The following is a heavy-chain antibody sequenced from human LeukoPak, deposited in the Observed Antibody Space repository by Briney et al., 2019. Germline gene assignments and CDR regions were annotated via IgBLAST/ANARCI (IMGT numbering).Heavy chain of an antibody. Sequence: PGGSLRLSCAASGFTFSAYAMSWVRQAPGKGLEWVSAISSSGDKTYYADSVKDRFTISRDNSQNTLSLQMYRLRAEDTAVYYCARVLSSYSGYDSPYYYYYYMDVWGKGTTVTVSS. J-gene: IGHJ6*03. D-gene: IGHD5-12*01. CDR1: GFTFSAYA. V-gene: IGHV3-23*01. CDR3: ARVLSSYSGYDSPYYYYYYMDV. CDR2: ISSSGDKT.